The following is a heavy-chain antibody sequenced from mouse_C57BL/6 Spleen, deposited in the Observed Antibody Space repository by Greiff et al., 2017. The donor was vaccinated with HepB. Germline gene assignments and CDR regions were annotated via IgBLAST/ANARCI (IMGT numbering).Heavy chain of an antibody. CDR2: ISYDGSN. CDR1: GYSITSGYY. D-gene: IGHD2-10*01. Sequence: VQLQQSGPGLVKPSQSLSLTCSVTGYSITSGYYWNWIRQFPGNKLEWMGYISYDGSNNYNPSLKTRISITRDTSKNQFFLKLNSVTTEDTATYYCARSPYHRGFYFDYWGQGTTLTVSS. CDR3: ARSPYHRGFYFDY. J-gene: IGHJ2*01. V-gene: IGHV3-6*01.